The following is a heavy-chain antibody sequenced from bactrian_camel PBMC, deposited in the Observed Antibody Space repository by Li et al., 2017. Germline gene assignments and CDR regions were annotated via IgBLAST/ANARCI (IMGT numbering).Heavy chain of an antibody. Sequence: QVQLVESGGGSVQAGRSLRLSCAASESTYDRGYCMAWFRQASEKEREGVAAICGSGYTDYAGSVAGRFTVSKDNAKNALLLQMDNLQPEDTGLYRCASSWDVSARTALDTMVRPEFGYWGQGTQVTVS. V-gene: IGHV3S55*01. CDR3: ASSWDVSARTALDTMVRPEFGY. CDR1: ESTYDRGYC. CDR2: ICGSGYT. J-gene: IGHJ6*01. D-gene: IGHD5*01.